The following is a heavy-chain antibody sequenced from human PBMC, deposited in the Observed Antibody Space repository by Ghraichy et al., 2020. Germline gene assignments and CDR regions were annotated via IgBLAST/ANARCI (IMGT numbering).Heavy chain of an antibody. V-gene: IGHV3-23*01. D-gene: IGHD3-9*01. CDR2: ISGIGSNR. CDR3: AKGEFDSPAYGMDV. CDR1: GFTSSTHA. Sequence: GESLRLSCAASGFTSSTHAMTWVRQAPGKGLEWVSGISGIGSNRYYAESMKGRFAISRDSSKNTLFLQMHNLRPEDTAVYFCAKGEFDSPAYGMDVWGRGTTVTVSS. J-gene: IGHJ6*01.